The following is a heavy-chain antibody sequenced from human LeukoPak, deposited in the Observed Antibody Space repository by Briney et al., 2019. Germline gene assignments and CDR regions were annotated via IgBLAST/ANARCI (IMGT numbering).Heavy chain of an antibody. CDR2: IYYTGST. Sequence: KPSETLSLTCAVYGGSFSGYYWGWIRQPPGEGLEWIGSIYYTGSTYYNPSLKSRVTISVDPPKNQFSLKLSSVTAADTAVYYCARHGGYDSSGYWFDPWGQGTLVTVSS. CDR3: ARHGGYDSSGYWFDP. CDR1: GGSFSGYY. V-gene: IGHV4-39*01. D-gene: IGHD3-22*01. J-gene: IGHJ5*02.